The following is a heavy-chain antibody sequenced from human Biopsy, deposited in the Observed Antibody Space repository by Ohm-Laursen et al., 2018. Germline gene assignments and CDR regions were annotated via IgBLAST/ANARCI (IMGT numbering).Heavy chain of an antibody. CDR2: ISSGGGII. J-gene: IGHJ4*02. CDR1: GFIFSNYA. V-gene: IGHV3-48*03. CDR3: ERGMRSSPNY. D-gene: IGHD6-13*01. Sequence: SLRLSRAASGFIFSNYAMNWVRQAPGKGLEWLSYISSGGGIIYYADSVKGRFTISRDNAKNSLFLQMNSLRAEDTAVYYCERGMRSSPNYWGQGTLVTVSS.